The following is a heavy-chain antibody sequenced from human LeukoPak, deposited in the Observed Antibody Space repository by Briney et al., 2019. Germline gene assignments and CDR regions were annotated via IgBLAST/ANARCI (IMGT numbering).Heavy chain of an antibody. CDR3: ARTYYDYVWGSYRPYYFDY. J-gene: IGHJ4*02. CDR1: GGSISSYY. CDR2: IYYSGST. V-gene: IGHV4-59*01. Sequence: PSETLSLTCTVSGGSISSYYWSWIRQPPGKGLEWIGYIYYSGSTNYSPSLKSRVTISVDTSKNQFSLKLSSVTAADTAVYYCARTYYDYVWGSYRPYYFDYWGQGTLVTVSS. D-gene: IGHD3-16*02.